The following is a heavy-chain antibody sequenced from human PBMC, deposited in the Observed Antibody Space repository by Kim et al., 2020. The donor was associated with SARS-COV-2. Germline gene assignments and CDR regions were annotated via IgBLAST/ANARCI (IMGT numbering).Heavy chain of an antibody. V-gene: IGHV5-51*01. J-gene: IGHJ2*01. CDR1: GYSFTSYW. D-gene: IGHD4-17*01. Sequence: GESLKISCKGSGYSFTSYWIGWVRQMPGKGLEWMGIIYPGDSDTRYSPSFQGQVTISADNSISTAYLQWSSLKASDTAMYYCARKTGDYVLYWYFDLWGRGTLVTVSS. CDR2: IYPGDSDT. CDR3: ARKTGDYVLYWYFDL.